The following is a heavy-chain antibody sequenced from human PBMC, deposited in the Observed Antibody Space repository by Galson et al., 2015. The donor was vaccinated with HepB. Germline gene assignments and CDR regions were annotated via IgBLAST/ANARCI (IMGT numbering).Heavy chain of an antibody. J-gene: IGHJ3*02. CDR1: GFTFSSYW. D-gene: IGHD3-16*01. V-gene: IGHV3-7*01. CDR2: IKEDGRVK. CDR3: ARGGAFGFDI. Sequence: SLRLSCAGSGFTFSSYWINWVRQAPGKGLEWVANIKEDGRVKYYVDSVKGRFTISRDNAKNSVYLQMNSLRAEDTAVYYCARGGAFGFDIWGQGTMVTVS.